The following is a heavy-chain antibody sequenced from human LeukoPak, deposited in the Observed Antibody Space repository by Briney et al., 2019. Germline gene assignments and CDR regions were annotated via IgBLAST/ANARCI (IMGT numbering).Heavy chain of an antibody. CDR2: MNLNSGNT. V-gene: IGHV1-8*01. Sequence: ASVTVSCTASGYTFTSYDINWVRQATGPGLEWRGWMNLNSGNTGYAQKFQGRVTMTRNTSISTAYMELSSLRSEDTAVYYCARGSLLGNSSSWYRYYYYYYMDVWGKGTTVTVSS. J-gene: IGHJ6*03. D-gene: IGHD6-13*01. CDR3: ARGSLLGNSSSWYRYYYYYYMDV. CDR1: GYTFTSYD.